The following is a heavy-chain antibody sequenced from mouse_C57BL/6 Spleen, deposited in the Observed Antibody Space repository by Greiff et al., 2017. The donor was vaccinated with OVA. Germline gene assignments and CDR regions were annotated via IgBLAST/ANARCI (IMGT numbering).Heavy chain of an antibody. Sequence: EVQLVESGPELVKPGASVKISCKASGYSFTDYNMNWVKQTHGQSLEWIGVINPNYGTTSYNQKFKGKATLTVDKSSSTAYMQLSSLTSEDSEVYYCARENYYGSPYYFDYWGKGTTLTASS. V-gene: IGHV1-39*01. CDR3: ARENYYGSPYYFDY. J-gene: IGHJ2*01. CDR2: INPNYGTT. CDR1: GYSFTDYN. D-gene: IGHD1-1*01.